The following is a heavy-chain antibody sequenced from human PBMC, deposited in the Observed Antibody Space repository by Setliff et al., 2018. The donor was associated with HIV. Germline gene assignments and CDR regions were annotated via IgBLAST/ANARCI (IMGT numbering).Heavy chain of an antibody. CDR3: TRRPRGKFSQYFDS. D-gene: IGHD1-26*01. V-gene: IGHV4-39*02. CDR1: FSSLLPSHSY. CDR2: IYSSGSP. J-gene: IGHJ4*02. Sequence: SYPLSLPFPFSFSSLLPSHSYWGWIRQPPLNLLEWLGSIYSSGSPSYNPSLSSRLTISVDTSKNHVSLRLSSVTAADTAIYYCTRRPRGKFSQYFDSWGQGTLVTVSS.